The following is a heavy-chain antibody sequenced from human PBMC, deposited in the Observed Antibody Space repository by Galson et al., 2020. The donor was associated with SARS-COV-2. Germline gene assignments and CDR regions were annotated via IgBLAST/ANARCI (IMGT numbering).Heavy chain of an antibody. Sequence: GESLKISCKASGYTFTSYGISWVRQAPGQGLEWMGWISAYNGNTNYAQKLQGRVTMTTDTSTSTAYMELRSLRSDDTAVYYCARVMVAATGVWEYYYGMDVWGQGTTVTVSS. CDR2: ISAYNGNT. V-gene: IGHV1-18*01. CDR1: GYTFTSYG. CDR3: ARVMVAATGVWEYYYGMDV. D-gene: IGHD2-15*01. J-gene: IGHJ6*02.